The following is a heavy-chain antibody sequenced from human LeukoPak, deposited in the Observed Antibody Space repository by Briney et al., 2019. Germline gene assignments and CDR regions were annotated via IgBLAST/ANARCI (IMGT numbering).Heavy chain of an antibody. D-gene: IGHD2-2*01. V-gene: IGHV3-15*01. Sequence: GGSLRLSCVASGFTFTNTWMSWVRQAPGKGREWVGRLKSNRDGGTTEYAARVEGRFYSSRDDSRNTLFLQMDSLKTDDTAVYFCTTGPEPAAMVFDFWGQGTLVTVSS. CDR1: GFTFTNTW. CDR2: LKSNRDGGTT. CDR3: TTGPEPAAMVFDF. J-gene: IGHJ4*02.